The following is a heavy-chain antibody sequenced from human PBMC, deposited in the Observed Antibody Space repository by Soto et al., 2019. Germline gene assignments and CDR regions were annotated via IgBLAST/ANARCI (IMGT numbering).Heavy chain of an antibody. CDR2: IYYSGST. CDR3: GRLEGLATISYYFDY. D-gene: IGHD3-9*01. Sequence: SETLSLTLTVSGGSISSGDYYWSWIRQPPGKGLEWIGCIYYSGSTYCNPSLESRVTISVDKSKNQFSLKLMSLSAADTAVYYCGRLEGLATISYYFDYWGQGALVTVSS. V-gene: IGHV4-30-4*01. J-gene: IGHJ4*02. CDR1: GGSISSGDYY.